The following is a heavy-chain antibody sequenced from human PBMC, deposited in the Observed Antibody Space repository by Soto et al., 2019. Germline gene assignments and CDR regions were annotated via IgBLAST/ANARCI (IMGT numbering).Heavy chain of an antibody. CDR3: ARCFSGNYPSRPEEQYYFAS. D-gene: IGHD1-26*01. V-gene: IGHV4-59*01. Sequence: LSLTCTVSGDSIRTYYLSWIRQPPGKGLGWIGYIYYSGYTSYNPSLKSRVTISVDTSKNQFSLKLNSVTAADTAVYYCARCFSGNYPSRPEEQYYFASWGQGTLGHRLL. CDR2: IYYSGYT. CDR1: GDSIRTYY. J-gene: IGHJ4*02.